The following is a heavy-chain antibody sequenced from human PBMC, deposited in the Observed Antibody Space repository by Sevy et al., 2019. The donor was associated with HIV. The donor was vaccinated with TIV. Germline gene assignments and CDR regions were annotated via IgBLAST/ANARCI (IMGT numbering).Heavy chain of an antibody. CDR2: IGTYNGHR. Sequence: ASVKVSCKASGYTFTDYGITWVRQAPGQGLEWMGWIGTYNGHRNYAQKFQARVTMTTDTSTSTVYLEMTNLRSDDTAVYYCARGISVVPLTGVWFDPRGQGTLVTVSS. V-gene: IGHV1-18*01. CDR3: ARGISVVPLTGVWFDP. J-gene: IGHJ5*02. D-gene: IGHD2-15*01. CDR1: GYTFTDYG.